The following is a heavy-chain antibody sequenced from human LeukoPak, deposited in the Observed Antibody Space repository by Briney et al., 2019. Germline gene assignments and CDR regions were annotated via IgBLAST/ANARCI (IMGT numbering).Heavy chain of an antibody. V-gene: IGHV4-39*07. CDR1: GGSISSSSYY. Sequence: KSSETLSLTCTVSGGSISSSSYYWGWIRQPPGKGLEWIGNIYYSGSTYYNPSLKSRVTMSGDTSKNQFSLKLSSVTAADTAFYYCARDYYYYDSSGYSIFDYWGQGTLVTVSS. J-gene: IGHJ4*02. CDR3: ARDYYYYDSSGYSIFDY. D-gene: IGHD3-22*01. CDR2: IYYSGST.